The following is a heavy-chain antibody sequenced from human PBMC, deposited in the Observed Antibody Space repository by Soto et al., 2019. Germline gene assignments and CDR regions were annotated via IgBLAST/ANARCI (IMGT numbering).Heavy chain of an antibody. CDR1: GGSISSYY. CDR2: ISYSGST. D-gene: IGHD3-10*01. V-gene: IGHV4-59*08. Sequence: SETLSLTCTVSGGSISSYYWNWIRQPPGKGLEWIGYISYSGSTNYNPSLKSRVTISVDTSKNQFSLKLRSVTAADTAVYYCARQAGRLWSGDDKYGMDVCGQGTTVTVSS. J-gene: IGHJ6*02. CDR3: ARQAGRLWSGDDKYGMDV.